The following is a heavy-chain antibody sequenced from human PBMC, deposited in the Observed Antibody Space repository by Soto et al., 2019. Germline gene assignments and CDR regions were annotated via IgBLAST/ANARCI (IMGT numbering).Heavy chain of an antibody. CDR1: GGSISSSSYY. V-gene: IGHV4-39*01. CDR3: ARLRTTMVRGVIH. CDR2: IYYSGST. J-gene: IGHJ4*02. Sequence: QLQLQESGPGLVKPSETLSLTCTVSGGSISSSSYYWGWIRQPPGKGLEWIGSIYYSGSTYYNPSLKGRVTISVDTSKNQFSLKLSSVTAADTAVYYCARLRTTMVRGVIHWGQGTLVTVSS. D-gene: IGHD3-10*01.